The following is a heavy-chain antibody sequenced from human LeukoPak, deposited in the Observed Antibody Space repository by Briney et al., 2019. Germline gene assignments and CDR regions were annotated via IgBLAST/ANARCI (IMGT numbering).Heavy chain of an antibody. J-gene: IGHJ4*02. D-gene: IGHD3-3*01. V-gene: IGHV3-23*01. CDR2: ISGNGGNT. CDR1: GFTFSSYA. CDR3: ARRGGANNYDFLGYFDY. Sequence: GGSLRLSCAASGFTFSSYAMSWVRQAPGKGLEWVSSISGNGGNTHHADSVKGRFTVSRDNSKNTLYLQMNSLRAEDTAVYYCARRGGANNYDFLGYFDYWGQGTLVTVSS.